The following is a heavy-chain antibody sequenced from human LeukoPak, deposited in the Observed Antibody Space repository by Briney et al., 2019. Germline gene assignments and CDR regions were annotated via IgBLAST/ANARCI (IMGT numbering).Heavy chain of an antibody. CDR1: GGSISSSSYY. J-gene: IGHJ5*02. V-gene: IGHV4-39*07. CDR2: IYYSGST. Sequence: PSQTLSLTCTVSGGSISSSSYYWGWIRQPPGKGLEWIGSIYYSGSTYYNPSLKSRVTISVDTSKNQFSLKLSSVTAADTAVYYCAREGTLDYSSIWFDPWGQGTLVTVSS. CDR3: AREGTLDYSSIWFDP. D-gene: IGHD4-11*01.